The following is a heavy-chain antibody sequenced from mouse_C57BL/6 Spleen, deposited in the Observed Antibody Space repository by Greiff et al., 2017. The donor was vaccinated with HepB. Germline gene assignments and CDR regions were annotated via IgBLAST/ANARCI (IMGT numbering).Heavy chain of an antibody. D-gene: IGHD1-1*01. CDR3: ARECQFITTVVAPYYFDY. J-gene: IGHJ2*01. CDR1: GYTFTSYG. CDR2: IYPRSGNT. V-gene: IGHV1-81*01. Sequence: VQLQQSGAELARPGASVKLSCKASGYTFTSYGISWVKQRTGQGLEWIGEIYPRSGNTYYNEKFKGKATLTADKSSSTAYMELRSLTSEDSAVYFCARECQFITTVVAPYYFDYWGQGTTLTVSS.